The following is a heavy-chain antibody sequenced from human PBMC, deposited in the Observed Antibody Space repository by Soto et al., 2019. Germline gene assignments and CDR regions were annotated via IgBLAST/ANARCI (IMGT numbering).Heavy chain of an antibody. D-gene: IGHD3-16*01. Sequence: EVQVLESGGGLVQPGGSLRLSCVASGFTFSTYAMNWVRQAPGKGLEWVSGISGSGSDRYYADSVRGRFTISRDNSNNTLNLQMDSLRAEDTAIYYCTKTPRSYDYYIEVWGNGTTVTVSS. CDR3: TKTPRSYDYYIEV. CDR2: ISGSGSDR. CDR1: GFTFSTYA. V-gene: IGHV3-23*01. J-gene: IGHJ6*03.